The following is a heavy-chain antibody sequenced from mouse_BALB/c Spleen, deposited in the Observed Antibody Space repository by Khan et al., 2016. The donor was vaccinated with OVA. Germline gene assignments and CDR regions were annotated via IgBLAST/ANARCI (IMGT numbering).Heavy chain of an antibody. Sequence: VQLQQSETELARPGASVKMSCKASGYTFTTYTIHWVKQRPGQGLEWIGYIIPTNDYTNYNQKFKDRATLTADKSSSTAYMQLSSLTSEDSALDYWAREGAYYRSDGWFAYWGQGTLVTVSA. D-gene: IGHD2-14*01. V-gene: IGHV1-4*01. CDR2: IIPTNDYT. CDR1: GYTFTTYT. J-gene: IGHJ3*01. CDR3: AREGAYYRSDGWFAY.